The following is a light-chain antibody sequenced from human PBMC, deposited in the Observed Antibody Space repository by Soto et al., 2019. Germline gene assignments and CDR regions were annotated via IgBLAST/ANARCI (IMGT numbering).Light chain of an antibody. CDR2: EGS. V-gene: IGLV2-23*01. J-gene: IGLJ2*01. CDR3: CSYAGSSTLV. Sequence: QSVLTQPASVSGSPGQSITISCTGTSSDVGSYKFVSWYQQHPGKAPKLMIYEGSKRPSGVSNRFSGSKSSNTASLTISGLQAEDEADYYCCSYAGSSTLVFGGGTKLTVL. CDR1: SSDVGSYKF.